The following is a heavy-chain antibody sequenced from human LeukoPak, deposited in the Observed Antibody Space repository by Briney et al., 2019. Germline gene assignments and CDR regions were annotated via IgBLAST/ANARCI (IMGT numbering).Heavy chain of an antibody. CDR1: GYTFTNYG. V-gene: IGHV1-18*01. D-gene: IGHD6-19*01. CDR3: ARAPNSTPTIAVAGP. Sequence: GASVKVSCKASGYTFTNYGVSWVRQAPGQGLEWMGWIGAYNGNTNYAQKLQGRVTMTTDTSTSTAYMELRSLRSDDTAVYYCARAPNSTPTIAVAGPWGQGTLVTVSS. J-gene: IGHJ5*02. CDR2: IGAYNGNT.